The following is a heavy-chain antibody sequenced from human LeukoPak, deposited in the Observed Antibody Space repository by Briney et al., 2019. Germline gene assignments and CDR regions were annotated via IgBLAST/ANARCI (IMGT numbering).Heavy chain of an antibody. J-gene: IGHJ4*02. V-gene: IGHV3-11*01. CDR1: GFSFSDSY. D-gene: IGHD4/OR15-4a*01. CDR3: ARDPDYGDPY. CDR2: ITSSGTTT. Sequence: GGSLRPSCSASGFSFSDSYMSWFRLSAEKGLEWIAYITSSGTTTEYADSVKGRFTISRVNAKNSLYLQMNSLRPEDTAVYYCARDPDYGDPYWGQGTLVTVSS.